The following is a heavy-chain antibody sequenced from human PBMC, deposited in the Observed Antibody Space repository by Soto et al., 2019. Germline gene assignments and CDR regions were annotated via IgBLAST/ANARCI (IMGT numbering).Heavy chain of an antibody. CDR3: AKTLGYSSSSRYYYYGMDV. Sequence: PGGSLRLSCAASGFTFSSYAMSWVRQAPGKGLEWVSAISGSGGSTYYADSVKGRFTISRDNSKNTLYLQMNSLRAEDTAVYYCAKTLGYSSSSRYYYYGMDVWGQGTTVTVSS. D-gene: IGHD6-6*01. CDR2: ISGSGGST. CDR1: GFTFSSYA. V-gene: IGHV3-23*01. J-gene: IGHJ6*02.